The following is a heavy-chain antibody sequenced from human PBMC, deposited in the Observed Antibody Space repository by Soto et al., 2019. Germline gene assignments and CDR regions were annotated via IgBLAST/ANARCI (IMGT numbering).Heavy chain of an antibody. CDR1: GFTCSYYN. D-gene: IGHD6-13*01. CDR3: ARDGDGSSWPFDY. CDR2: ISSSSSTI. Sequence: GGSLRLSCAASGFTCSYYNMNWVRQAPARGLEWVSYISSSSSTIYYADSVKGRFTISRDNASNSLYLQMNSLRAEDTAVYYCARDGDGSSWPFDYWGQGTLVTVSS. V-gene: IGHV3-48*01. J-gene: IGHJ4*02.